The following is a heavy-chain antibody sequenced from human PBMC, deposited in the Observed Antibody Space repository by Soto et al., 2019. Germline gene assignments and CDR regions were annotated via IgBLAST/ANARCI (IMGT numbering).Heavy chain of an antibody. CDR1: GFTFSSYS. J-gene: IGHJ5*02. V-gene: IGHV3-21*01. CDR2: SSSSSSYI. CDR3: ARDGLAAYYYDSSGYPNWFDP. Sequence: GGSLRLSCAASGFTFSSYSMNWVRQAPGKGLEWVSSSSSSSSYIYYADSVKGRFTISRDNAKNSLYLQMNSLRAEDTAVYYCARDGLAAYYYDSSGYPNWFDPWGQGTLVTVSS. D-gene: IGHD3-22*01.